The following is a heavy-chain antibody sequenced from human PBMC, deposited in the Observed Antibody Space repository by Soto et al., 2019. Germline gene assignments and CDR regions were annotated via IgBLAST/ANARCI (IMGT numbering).Heavy chain of an antibody. D-gene: IGHD5-18*01. CDR1: GFTFSSYG. J-gene: IGHJ6*02. V-gene: IGHV3-33*01. CDR3: ARDLELWGVYYYYGMDV. CDR2: IWYDGSNK. Sequence: QVQLVESGGGVVQPGRSLRLSCAASGFTFSSYGMHWVRQAPGKGLEWVAVIWYDGSNKYYADSVKGRFTISRDNSKNTLYLQMNSLRAEETAVYYCARDLELWGVYYYYGMDVWGQGTTVTVSS.